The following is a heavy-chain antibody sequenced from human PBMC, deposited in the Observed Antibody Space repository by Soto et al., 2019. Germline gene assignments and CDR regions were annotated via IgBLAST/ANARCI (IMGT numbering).Heavy chain of an antibody. J-gene: IGHJ4*02. Sequence: QVQLVESGGGVVQPGRSLRLSCAASGFPFTTYGMHWVREGPGKGLEWVAVISYDGSNKYYADSVKGRFTISRDNSKNTLYLQMNSLRPDDAALYYCVGGKSSFDYRGQGTMVTVSS. CDR2: ISYDGSNK. V-gene: IGHV3-30*03. D-gene: IGHD3-10*01. CDR1: GFPFTTYG. CDR3: VGGKSSFDY.